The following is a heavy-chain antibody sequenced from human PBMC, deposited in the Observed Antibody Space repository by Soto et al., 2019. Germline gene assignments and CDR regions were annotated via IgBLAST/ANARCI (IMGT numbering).Heavy chain of an antibody. CDR1: GYTFTSYY. J-gene: IGHJ6*02. CDR3: ARDYGSYGRSFGEYGMDV. V-gene: IGHV1-46*01. D-gene: IGHD3-10*01. CDR2: INPSGGST. Sequence: GASVKVSCKASGYTFTSYYMRWVRQAPGQGLEWMGIINPSGGSTSYAQKFQGRVTMTRDTSTSTVYMELSSLRSEDTAVYYCARDYGSYGRSFGEYGMDVWGQGTTVTVSS.